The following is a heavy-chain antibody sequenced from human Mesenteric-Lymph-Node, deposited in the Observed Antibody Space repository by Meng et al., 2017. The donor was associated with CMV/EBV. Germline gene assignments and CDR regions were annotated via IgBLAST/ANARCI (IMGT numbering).Heavy chain of an antibody. CDR1: GFTFSSYW. V-gene: IGHV3-7*01. J-gene: IGHJ4*02. D-gene: IGHD6-13*01. CDR3: ARGKGYSSNWYPGYFDY. Sequence: GSLRLSCAASGFTFSSYWMSWVRQAPGRGLEWVANIKQDGSQKLYVDSVKGRFTISRDNAENTLDLQMNSLRAEDTAVYYCARGKGYSSNWYPGYFDYWGQGTLVTVSS. CDR2: IKQDGSQK.